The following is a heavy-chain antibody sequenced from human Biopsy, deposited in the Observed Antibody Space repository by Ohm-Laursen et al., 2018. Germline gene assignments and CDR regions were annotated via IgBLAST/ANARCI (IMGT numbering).Heavy chain of an antibody. CDR2: IYYSGTT. J-gene: IGHJ2*01. Sequence: TLSLTCTVSGGSVSSGGFYWSWIRQHPGKGLEWIGYIYYSGTTYYNPSLKSLVTKSVDTSKNQFSLKLNSVTAADTAVYYCARRPYGGTRYWYFDLWGRGTLVTVSS. CDR1: GGSVSSGGFY. D-gene: IGHD4-23*01. CDR3: ARRPYGGTRYWYFDL. V-gene: IGHV4-31*01.